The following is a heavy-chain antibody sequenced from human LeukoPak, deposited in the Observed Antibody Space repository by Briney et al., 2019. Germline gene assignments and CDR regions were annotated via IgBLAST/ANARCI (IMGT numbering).Heavy chain of an antibody. CDR1: GFTFSSYG. CDR2: IWFDGNNK. V-gene: IGHV3-33*01. Sequence: GSLRLSCAASGFTFSSYGMHWVRQAPGKGLEWVAVIWFDGNNKYYADSVKGRFTISRDNSKNTLYLQMNSLRAEDTAVYYCARDGQTLYYYDSSGPYYFDYWGQGTLVTVSS. CDR3: ARDGQTLYYYDSSGPYYFDY. J-gene: IGHJ4*02. D-gene: IGHD3-22*01.